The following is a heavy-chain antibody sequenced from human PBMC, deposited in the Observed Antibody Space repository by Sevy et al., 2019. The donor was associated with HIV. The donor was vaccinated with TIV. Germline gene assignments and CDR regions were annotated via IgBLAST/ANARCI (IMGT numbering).Heavy chain of an antibody. CDR1: GFTVSSNY. CDR3: ARDPGRYCSGGSCPTGAFDI. Sequence: GGSLRLSCAASGFTVSSNYMSWVRQAPGKGLEWVSVIYSGGSTYYADSVKGRFTISRDNSKNTLYLQLNSLRAEDTAVYYCARDPGRYCSGGSCPTGAFDIWGQGTMVTVSS. D-gene: IGHD2-15*01. V-gene: IGHV3-53*01. CDR2: IYSGGST. J-gene: IGHJ3*02.